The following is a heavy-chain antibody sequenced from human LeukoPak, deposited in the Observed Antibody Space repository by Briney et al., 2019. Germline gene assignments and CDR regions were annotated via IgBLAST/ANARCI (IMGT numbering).Heavy chain of an antibody. CDR1: GYTFISSA. D-gene: IGHD4-17*01. V-gene: IGHV7-4-1*02. J-gene: IGHJ4*01. Sequence: ASVKVSCKASGYTFISSAMSWVRQAPGQGLEWMGWINTNTGNPTYAQGFTGRFVFSWDTSFSTALLQISSLKAEDSAVYYCARDRAPYGDYPYFDYWGHGTLVTVSS. CDR2: INTNTGNP. CDR3: ARDRAPYGDYPYFDY.